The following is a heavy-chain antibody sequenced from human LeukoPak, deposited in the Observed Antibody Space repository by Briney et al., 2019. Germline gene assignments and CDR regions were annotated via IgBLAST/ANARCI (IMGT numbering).Heavy chain of an antibody. V-gene: IGHV3-30*18. CDR1: GFTFSSYG. D-gene: IGHD3-16*02. Sequence: GGSLRLSCAASGFTFSSYGMHWVRQAPGQGLEWVAVISYDGSNKYYADSVKGRFTISRDNSKNTLYLQMNSLRAEDTAVYYCAKASVYVYYGMDVWGQGTTVTVSS. CDR3: AKASVYVYYGMDV. CDR2: ISYDGSNK. J-gene: IGHJ6*02.